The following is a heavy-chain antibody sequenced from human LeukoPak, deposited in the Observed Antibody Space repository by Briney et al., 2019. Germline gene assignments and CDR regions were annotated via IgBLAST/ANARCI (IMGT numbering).Heavy chain of an antibody. CDR1: GFTISGNY. CDR3: AKDGTSGTWDN. V-gene: IGHV3-53*04. D-gene: IGHD1-1*01. CDR2: IYGGGST. Sequence: GGSLRLSCAASGFTISGNYMTWVRQAPGKGLEWVSVIYGGGSTYYDDSVKGRFTISRHDSENTVYLQMNCLRPEDTAVYYCAKDGTSGTWDNWGQGTLGTVSS. J-gene: IGHJ4*02.